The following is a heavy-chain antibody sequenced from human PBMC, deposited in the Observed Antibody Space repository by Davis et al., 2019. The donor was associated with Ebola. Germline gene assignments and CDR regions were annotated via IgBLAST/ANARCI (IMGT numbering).Heavy chain of an antibody. CDR1: GFTFSNYW. CDR2: IKEDGSVK. V-gene: IGHV3-7*03. D-gene: IGHD7-27*01. J-gene: IGHJ4*02. CDR3: VRDGWGSLFDY. Sequence: GESLKISCTASGFTFSNYWMAWGRQAPGKGLEWVAHIKEDGSVKDYVDSVKGRFTISRDNAKNSVYFQMNSLGVEDTAVYYCVRDGWGSLFDYWGQGTLVTVSS.